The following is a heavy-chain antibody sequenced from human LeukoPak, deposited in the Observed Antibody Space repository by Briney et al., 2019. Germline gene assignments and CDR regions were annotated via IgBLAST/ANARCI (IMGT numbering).Heavy chain of an antibody. CDR2: IIPILGIA. CDR1: GGTFSSYT. V-gene: IGHV1-69*04. Sequence: ASVKLSCKASGGTFSSYTISWVRQAPGQGLEWMRRIIPILGIANYAQKSQGRVTITADKSTSTAYMELSSLRSEDTAVYYCARDEVVTATDAFDIWGQGTMVTVSS. J-gene: IGHJ3*02. CDR3: ARDEVVTATDAFDI. D-gene: IGHD2-21*02.